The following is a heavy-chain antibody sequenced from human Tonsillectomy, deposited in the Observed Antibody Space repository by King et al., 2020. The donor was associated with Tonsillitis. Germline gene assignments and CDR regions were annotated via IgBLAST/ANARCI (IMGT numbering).Heavy chain of an antibody. CDR1: GFTFSRHG. Sequence: VQLVESGGGVVQPGRSLRLSCAASGFTFSRHGMHWVRQAPGKGLEWVAVISYDGSNKHYVDSVKGRFNISRDNSKSTLYLQMNSLRAEDTAVYYCARVDYCYGLDVWGQGTTVTVPS. V-gene: IGHV3-33*05. CDR2: ISYDGSNK. CDR3: ARVDYCYGLDV. D-gene: IGHD3-3*01. J-gene: IGHJ6*02.